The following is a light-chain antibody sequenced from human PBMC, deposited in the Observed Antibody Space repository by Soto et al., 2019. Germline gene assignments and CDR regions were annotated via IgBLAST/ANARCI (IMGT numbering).Light chain of an antibody. V-gene: IGKV3-20*01. CDR1: QSVSSSY. CDR3: QQYGSSSWT. Sequence: EIVLTQSPGTLSSSPGERATLSCRASQSVSSSYLAWYRQKPGQAPRLLIYAASSRATGIPDRFSGSGSGTDFTLTISRLEPEDFAVYYCQQYGSSSWTFGQGTKVDFK. CDR2: AAS. J-gene: IGKJ1*01.